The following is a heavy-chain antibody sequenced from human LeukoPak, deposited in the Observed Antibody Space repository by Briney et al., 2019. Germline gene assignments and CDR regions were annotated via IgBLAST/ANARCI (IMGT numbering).Heavy chain of an antibody. CDR2: ISSSGSTI. CDR1: GFTFSSYE. Sequence: GGALRLSCAASGFTFSSYEMNWVRPAPGKGLEWVSYISSSGSTIYYADSVKGRFTISRDNAKNSLYLQMNSLRAEDTAVYYCANLWGGGYKSDGMDVWGKGTTVTVSS. V-gene: IGHV3-48*03. J-gene: IGHJ6*04. D-gene: IGHD5-24*01. CDR3: ANLWGGGYKSDGMDV.